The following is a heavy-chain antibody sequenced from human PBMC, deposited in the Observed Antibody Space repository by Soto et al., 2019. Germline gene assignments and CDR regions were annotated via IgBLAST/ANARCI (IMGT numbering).Heavy chain of an antibody. Sequence: PGESLKISCKGSGYSFTSYWISWVRQMPVKGLEWMGRIDPSDSYTNYSPSFQGHVTISADKSISTAYLQWSSLKASDTAMYYCARLGELEIAGNWFDPWGQGTLVTVSS. CDR2: IDPSDSYT. CDR3: ARLGELEIAGNWFDP. D-gene: IGHD1-26*01. J-gene: IGHJ5*02. CDR1: GYSFTSYW. V-gene: IGHV5-10-1*01.